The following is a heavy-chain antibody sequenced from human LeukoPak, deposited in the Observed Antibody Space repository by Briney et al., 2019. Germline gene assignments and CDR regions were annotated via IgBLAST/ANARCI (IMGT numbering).Heavy chain of an antibody. Sequence: PGGSLRLSCAASGFTVSSNYMSWVRQAPGKGLEWVSVIYSGGSTYYADSVKGRFTISRDNAKNTLYLQMNSLRVEDTAVYYCARSGVPVSYYFYAMDVWGQGTTVTVSS. CDR2: IYSGGST. CDR3: ARSGVPVSYYFYAMDV. CDR1: GFTVSSNY. D-gene: IGHD2-2*01. J-gene: IGHJ6*02. V-gene: IGHV3-53*01.